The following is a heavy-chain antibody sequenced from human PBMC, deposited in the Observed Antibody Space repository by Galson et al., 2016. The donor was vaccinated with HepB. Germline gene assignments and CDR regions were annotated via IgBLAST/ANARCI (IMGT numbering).Heavy chain of an antibody. Sequence: SLRLSCAASGLTFSNYGMHWVRQAPGKGLEWVAVIWYDGSNKYYADSVKGRFTISRDNSKNTLYLQMNSLRAEVTAVYYCARGYSSSWYLYYFDYWGQGTLVTVSS. CDR3: ARGYSSSWYLYYFDY. V-gene: IGHV3-33*01. CDR1: GLTFSNYG. CDR2: IWYDGSNK. J-gene: IGHJ4*02. D-gene: IGHD6-13*01.